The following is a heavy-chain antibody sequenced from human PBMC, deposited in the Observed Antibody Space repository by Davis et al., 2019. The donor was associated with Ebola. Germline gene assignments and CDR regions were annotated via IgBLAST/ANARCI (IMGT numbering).Heavy chain of an antibody. CDR2: GGWSGHIV. D-gene: IGHD3-22*01. V-gene: IGHV3-23*01. J-gene: IGHJ4*02. Sequence: GESPKIPRLAPCFTFSSYVMGRVPQAPREGPGGVARGGWSGHIVDYGDSVRGRFTSSRDNSEHTLYLQMINLRAEDTATYYCARVTLWWDDDSGGPTTYYYDTWGQGAQVTVSS. CDR1: CFTFSSYV. CDR3: ARVTLWWDDDSGGPTTYYYDT.